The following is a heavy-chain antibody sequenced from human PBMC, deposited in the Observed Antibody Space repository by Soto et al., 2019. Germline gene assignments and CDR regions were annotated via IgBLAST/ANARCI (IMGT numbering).Heavy chain of an antibody. CDR2: ISAYNGNT. J-gene: IGHJ6*02. V-gene: IGHV1-18*01. D-gene: IGHD1-1*01. CDR1: GYTFTSYG. CDR3: ARDRTGTTLADGMDV. Sequence: ASVKVSCKASGYTFTSYGSSWVRQAPGQGLEWMGWISAYNGNTNYAQKLQGRVTMTTDTSTSTAYMELRSLRSDDTAVYYCARDRTGTTLADGMDVWGQGTTVTVSS.